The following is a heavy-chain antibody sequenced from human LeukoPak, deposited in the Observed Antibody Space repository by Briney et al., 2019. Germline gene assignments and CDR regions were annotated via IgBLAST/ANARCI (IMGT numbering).Heavy chain of an antibody. Sequence: SETLSLTCAVSGYSISSGYYWGWIRQPPGKGLEWIGSIYHSGSTYYNPSLKSRVTISVDTSKNQFSLKLSSVTAADTAVYYCARYQNSFDYWGQGTLVTVSS. CDR1: GYSISSGYY. V-gene: IGHV4-38-2*01. CDR2: IYHSGST. J-gene: IGHJ4*02. CDR3: ARYQNSFDY.